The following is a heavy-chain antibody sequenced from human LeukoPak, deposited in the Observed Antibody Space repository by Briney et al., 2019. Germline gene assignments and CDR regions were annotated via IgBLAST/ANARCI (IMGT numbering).Heavy chain of an antibody. Sequence: PSETLSLTCTVSGGSISSFYWSWIRQPPGKGLEWIGYIYYSGSTNCNPSLRSRVTIPVDTSQNQFSLKLSSVTAADTAVYYCARLRDLYSFFDYWGQGTLVTVSS. CDR3: ARLRDLYSFFDY. J-gene: IGHJ4*02. CDR2: IYYSGST. CDR1: GGSISSFY. D-gene: IGHD5-18*01. V-gene: IGHV4-59*08.